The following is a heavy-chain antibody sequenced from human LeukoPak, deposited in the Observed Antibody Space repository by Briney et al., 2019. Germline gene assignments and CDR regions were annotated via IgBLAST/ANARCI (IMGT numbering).Heavy chain of an antibody. CDR3: ARDLAPSITMIVVVITASDYYYGMDV. CDR1: GYTFTSYY. V-gene: IGHV1-69*04. CDR2: IIPILGIA. J-gene: IGHJ6*02. D-gene: IGHD3-22*01. Sequence: SVKVSCKASGYTFTSYYMHWVRQAPGQGLERMGRIIPILGIANYAQKFQGRVTITADKSTSTAYMELSSLRSEDTAVYYCARDLAPSITMIVVVITASDYYYGMDVWGQGTTVTVSS.